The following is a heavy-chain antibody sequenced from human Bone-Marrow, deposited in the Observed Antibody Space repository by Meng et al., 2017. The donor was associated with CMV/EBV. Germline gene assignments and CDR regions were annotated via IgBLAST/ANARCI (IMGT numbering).Heavy chain of an antibody. Sequence: GESLKISCAASGFTFSSYEMNWVRQAPGKGLEWVSYISSSGSTIYYADSVKGRFTISRDNGMSSLYLQMNSLRGEDTAVYYCARVFYGSGSYYPGDWGQGTLVTVSS. J-gene: IGHJ4*02. CDR1: GFTFSSYE. CDR3: ARVFYGSGSYYPGD. D-gene: IGHD3-10*01. CDR2: ISSSGSTI. V-gene: IGHV3-48*03.